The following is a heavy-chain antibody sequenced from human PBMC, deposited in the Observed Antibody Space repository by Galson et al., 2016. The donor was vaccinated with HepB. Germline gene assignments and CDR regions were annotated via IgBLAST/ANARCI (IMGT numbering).Heavy chain of an antibody. J-gene: IGHJ4*02. D-gene: IGHD1-14*01. Sequence: LSLTCTVSGGSISRRSYYWGWIRQPPGEGLEYIGIIYNSGNSYYNPSLKSRVAISVDTSKNQISLRVTSVTAADTAVYYCARATPPAWYNWHHVYPDSWGQGTLVAVSS. V-gene: IGHV4-39*07. CDR2: IYNSGNS. CDR1: GGSISRRSYY. CDR3: ARATPPAWYNWHHVYPDS.